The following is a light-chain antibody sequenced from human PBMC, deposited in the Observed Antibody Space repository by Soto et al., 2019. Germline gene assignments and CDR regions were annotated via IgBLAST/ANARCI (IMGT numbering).Light chain of an antibody. V-gene: IGKV1-5*03. Sequence: TQSPSTLSLYLSDQGTIIWRASQTISSWLAWYQQKPGKAPKLLIYKASTLKSGVPSRFSGSGSGTEFTLTISSLQPDDFATYCCQHDKCYSEALGQGTKVDIK. J-gene: IGKJ1*01. CDR2: KAS. CDR1: QTISSW. CDR3: QHDKCYSEA.